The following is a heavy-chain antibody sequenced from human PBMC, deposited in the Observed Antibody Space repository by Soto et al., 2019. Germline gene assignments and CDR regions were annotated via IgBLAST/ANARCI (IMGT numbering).Heavy chain of an antibody. Sequence: PSETLSLTCTVSGGSISGSSYYWGWIRKPPGEGLEWIGSIYYSGSTYYNPSLKSRVTISVDTSKNQFSLKLSSVTAADTAVYYCARRGTKLYYYYGMDVWGQGTTLTVSS. J-gene: IGHJ6*02. CDR2: IYYSGST. V-gene: IGHV4-39*01. D-gene: IGHD3-16*01. CDR1: GGSISGSSYY. CDR3: ARRGTKLYYYYGMDV.